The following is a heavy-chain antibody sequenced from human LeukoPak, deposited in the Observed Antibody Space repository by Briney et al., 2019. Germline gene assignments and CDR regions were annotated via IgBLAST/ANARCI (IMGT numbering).Heavy chain of an antibody. D-gene: IGHD4-17*01. Sequence: ASVKVSCKASGYTFTGYYMHWVRQAPGQGLEWMGWINPSSGGTNYAQNFQGRVTMTRDTSISTAYMELSRLRSDDTAVYYCARDPSYGDYTFDYWGQGTLVTVSS. CDR1: GYTFTGYY. V-gene: IGHV1-2*02. CDR3: ARDPSYGDYTFDY. CDR2: INPSSGGT. J-gene: IGHJ4*02.